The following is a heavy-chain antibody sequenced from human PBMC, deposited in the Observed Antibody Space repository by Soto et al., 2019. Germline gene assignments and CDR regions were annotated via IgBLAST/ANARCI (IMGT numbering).Heavy chain of an antibody. CDR3: ARRYCCGGSCYYYYYYYMDV. CDR1: GYTFTSYD. Sequence: QVQLVQSGAEVKKPGASVKVSCKASGYTFTSYDINWVRQATGQGLEWMGWMNPNSGNTGYAQKFQGRVTMTRNTSISTAYMELSSLRSEDTAVYYCARRYCCGGSCYYYYYYYMDVWGKGTTVTVSS. V-gene: IGHV1-8*01. J-gene: IGHJ6*03. CDR2: MNPNSGNT. D-gene: IGHD2-15*01.